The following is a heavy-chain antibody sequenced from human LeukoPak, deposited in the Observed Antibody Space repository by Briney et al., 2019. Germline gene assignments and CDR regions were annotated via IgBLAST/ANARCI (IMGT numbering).Heavy chain of an antibody. V-gene: IGHV3-23*01. D-gene: IGHD6-19*01. CDR2: ISVSGGTT. Sequence: GGSLRLSCAASGFPFSSYAMSWVRQAPGKGLEWVSAISVSGGTTYYADSVKGRFTISRDNSKNTVYLQMNGLRAEDTAVYYCAKDAYSSGWYFDYWGQGTLVTVSS. J-gene: IGHJ4*02. CDR3: AKDAYSSGWYFDY. CDR1: GFPFSSYA.